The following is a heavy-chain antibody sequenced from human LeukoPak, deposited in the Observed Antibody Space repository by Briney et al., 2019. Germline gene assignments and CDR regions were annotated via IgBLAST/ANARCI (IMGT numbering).Heavy chain of an antibody. D-gene: IGHD3-3*01. J-gene: IGHJ5*02. Sequence: SETLSLSCTVSGGSISSYYWSWIRQAPGKGLEWIGYIYYSGSTNYNPSLKSRVTISVDTSKNQFSLKLSSVTAADTAVYYCARAPLLGIFGLDPWGQGTLVTVSS. CDR1: GGSISSYY. CDR3: ARAPLLGIFGLDP. CDR2: IYYSGST. V-gene: IGHV4-59*01.